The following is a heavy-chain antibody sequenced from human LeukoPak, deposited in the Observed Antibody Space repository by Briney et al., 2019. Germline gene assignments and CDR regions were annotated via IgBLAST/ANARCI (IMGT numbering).Heavy chain of an antibody. CDR3: ARGPNYSNFGSAYYYYMDV. CDR2: MTPQSGNT. CDR1: GYMFTNYD. J-gene: IGHJ6*03. Sequence: RASVKVSCKASGYMFTNYDINWVRQATGQGLEWMGGMTPQSGNTGYAQRFRGRVTITRDTSITTAYMELSSLRSEDTAVYYCARGPNYSNFGSAYYYYMDVWGKGTTVTVSS. D-gene: IGHD4-11*01. V-gene: IGHV1-8*03.